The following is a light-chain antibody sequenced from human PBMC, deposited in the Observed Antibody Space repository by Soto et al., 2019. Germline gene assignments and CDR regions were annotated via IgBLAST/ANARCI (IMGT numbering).Light chain of an antibody. V-gene: IGKV3-20*01. Sequence: LTPSTGTLSLSRGERAPLSCRASERIYSAYLGWYQQKPGQAPRLLIYGTSSRATGIPDRFSGSGSGTDFTLTISRLEPEDFAVYYCQQYGNSPITFGQG. CDR2: GTS. CDR3: QQYGNSPIT. CDR1: ERIYSAY. J-gene: IGKJ5*01.